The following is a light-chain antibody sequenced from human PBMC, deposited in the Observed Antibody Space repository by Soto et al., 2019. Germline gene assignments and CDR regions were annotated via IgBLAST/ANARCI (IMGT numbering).Light chain of an antibody. CDR2: GAS. J-gene: IGKJ5*01. V-gene: IGKV3-20*01. CDR1: QSVSSSY. CDR3: QQYGSSPSIT. Sequence: DIVLTHSPGTLSLSPGERATLSCRASQSVSSSYLAWYQQKPGQAPRLLIYGASSRATGIPDRFSGSGSGTGFTLTISRLEPEDFAVYYCQQYGSSPSITFGQGTRLEIK.